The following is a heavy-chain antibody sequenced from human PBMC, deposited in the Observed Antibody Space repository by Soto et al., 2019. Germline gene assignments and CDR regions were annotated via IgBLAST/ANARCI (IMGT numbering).Heavy chain of an antibody. CDR2: IIPILGIA. D-gene: IGHD6-19*01. J-gene: IGHJ1*01. Sequence: QVQLVQSGAEVKKPGSSVKVSCKASGGTFSSYTISWVRQAPGQGLEWMGRIIPILGIANYAQKFQSRVTITAYKYTSTAYMELSSLRSDDTAVYYCAPQGGSSGLCEYFQHWGQGTLVTVAS. CDR3: APQGGSSGLCEYFQH. V-gene: IGHV1-69*02. CDR1: GGTFSSYT.